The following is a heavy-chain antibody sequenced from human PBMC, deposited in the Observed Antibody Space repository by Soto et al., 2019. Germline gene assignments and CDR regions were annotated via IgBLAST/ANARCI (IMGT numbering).Heavy chain of an antibody. J-gene: IGHJ4*02. CDR2: IYYSGST. CDR3: ARGRYSSGWYYY. CDR1: GGSISSYY. D-gene: IGHD6-19*01. Sequence: SVTLSLTCTVSGGSISSYYWSWIRQPPGKGLEWIGYIYYSGSTNYNPSLKSRVTISVDTSKNQFSLKLSSVTAADTAVYYCARGRYSSGWYYYWGQGTLVTVSS. V-gene: IGHV4-59*12.